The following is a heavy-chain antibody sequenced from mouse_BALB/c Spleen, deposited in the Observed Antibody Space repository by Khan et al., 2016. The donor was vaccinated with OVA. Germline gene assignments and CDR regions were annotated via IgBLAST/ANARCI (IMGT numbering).Heavy chain of an antibody. V-gene: IGHV1-4*01. CDR1: GYTFTSYT. CDR2: INPSNNYT. J-gene: IGHJ3*01. Sequence: QVRLQQSGAELARPGASVKMSCKASGYTFTSYTIHWVRQRPGQALEWIGHINPSNNYTNYNQNFKDKATLIVDKSSSTAYMQLSSLTSEDSAVYYCVREGAYDRSDGWFAYWGQGTLVTVSA. CDR3: VREGAYDRSDGWFAY. D-gene: IGHD2-14*01.